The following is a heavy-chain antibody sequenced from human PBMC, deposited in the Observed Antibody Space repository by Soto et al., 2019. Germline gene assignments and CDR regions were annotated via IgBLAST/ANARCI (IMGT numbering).Heavy chain of an antibody. CDR1: GYSLSTYW. CDR3: LRQGFQY. Sequence: GECLKISCKVSGYSLSTYWSGWVGQMPGKGLEWMGIIYPGDSETRYSPSFEGQVINSADKSISTGYLQWRSLKASDSAMYFCLRQGFQYWGQGTPVTV. J-gene: IGHJ1*01. V-gene: IGHV5-51*01. CDR2: IYPGDSET.